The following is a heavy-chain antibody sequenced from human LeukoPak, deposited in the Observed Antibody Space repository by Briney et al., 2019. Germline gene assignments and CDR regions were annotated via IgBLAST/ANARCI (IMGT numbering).Heavy chain of an antibody. CDR2: ISSSGGTT. CDR1: GFTFSNYA. J-gene: IGHJ2*01. CDR3: ARGTTVTFSYWYFDL. D-gene: IGHD4-17*01. Sequence: GGSLRLSCAGSGFTFSNYAMTWVRQAPGKGLEWVSGISSSGGTTYYADSVKGRFTISRDNSKNSLYLQMNSLRAEDTAVYYCARGTTVTFSYWYFDLWGRGTLVTVSS. V-gene: IGHV3-23*01.